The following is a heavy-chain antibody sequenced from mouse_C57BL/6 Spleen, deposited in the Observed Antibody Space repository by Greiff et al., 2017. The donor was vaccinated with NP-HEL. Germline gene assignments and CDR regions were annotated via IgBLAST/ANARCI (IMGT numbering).Heavy chain of an antibody. CDR1: GYTFTDYE. V-gene: IGHV1-15*01. D-gene: IGHD1-1*01. J-gene: IGHJ2*01. CDR2: IDPETGGT. Sequence: VKLMESGAELVRPGASVTLSCKASGYTFTDYEMHWVKQTPVHGLEWIGAIDPETGGTAYNQKFKGKAILTADKSSSTAYMELRSLTSEDSAVYYCTRVTTVGFDYWGQGTTLTVSS. CDR3: TRVTTVGFDY.